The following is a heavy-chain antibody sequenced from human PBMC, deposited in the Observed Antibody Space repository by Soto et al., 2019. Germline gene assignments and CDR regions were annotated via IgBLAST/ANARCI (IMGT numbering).Heavy chain of an antibody. D-gene: IGHD2-8*02. Sequence: QVQLVESGGGVVQPERSLRLSCAAAGSTFTNYAVHWVRQAPGKGLEWVAVISSDGSHQYYAESVRGRFPISRDNFKNTVSLQMNSLRPEDTAVYSCARAHCTASRCYLYHYGFDVWGQGTTVTVSS. CDR2: ISSDGSHQ. J-gene: IGHJ6*02. CDR3: ARAHCTASRCYLYHYGFDV. CDR1: GSTFTNYA. V-gene: IGHV3-30*04.